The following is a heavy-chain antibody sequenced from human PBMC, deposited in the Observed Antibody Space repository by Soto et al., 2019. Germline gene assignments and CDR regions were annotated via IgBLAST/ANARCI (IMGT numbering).Heavy chain of an antibody. CDR2: IDYSGST. V-gene: IGHV4-61*01. CDR1: GASVSGGYYY. Sequence: SETLSLTCTVSGASVSGGYYYWSWIRQPPGKGLEWIAYIDYSGSTNYNPSLKSRVTISVDTSNNRFSLKLSSVTAADTAVYYCARIVQKDGCLLSNYYYGVDVRGQGTSVTVS. D-gene: IGHD3-3*01. J-gene: IGHJ6*02. CDR3: ARIVQKDGCLLSNYYYGVDV.